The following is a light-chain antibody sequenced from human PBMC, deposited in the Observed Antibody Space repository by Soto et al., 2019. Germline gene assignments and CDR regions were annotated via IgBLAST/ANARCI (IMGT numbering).Light chain of an antibody. CDR2: DVS. Sequence: QSVLTQPASVSGSPGQSITISCTGTSSDVGGYNYVSWYQQHPGKAPKLMIYDVSNRPSGVSNRFSGSKSGTSASLAISGLQSEDEADYYCAAWDDSLNKVFGTGTKVTVL. J-gene: IGLJ1*01. CDR3: AAWDDSLNKV. CDR1: SSDVGGYNY. V-gene: IGLV2-14*01.